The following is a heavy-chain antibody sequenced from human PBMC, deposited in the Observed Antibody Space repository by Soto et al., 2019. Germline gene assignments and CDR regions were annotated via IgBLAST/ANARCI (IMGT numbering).Heavy chain of an antibody. CDR1: CASFSVYY. Sequence: LXLTCAVHCASFSVYYWSWIRQPPGKGLEWIGEINHSGSTNYNPSLKSRVTISVDTSKNQFSLKLSSVTAADTAVYYCARSLRFLEWLLYYGMDVWGQGTTVTVSS. V-gene: IGHV4-34*01. CDR3: ARSLRFLEWLLYYGMDV. CDR2: INHSGST. J-gene: IGHJ6*02. D-gene: IGHD3-3*01.